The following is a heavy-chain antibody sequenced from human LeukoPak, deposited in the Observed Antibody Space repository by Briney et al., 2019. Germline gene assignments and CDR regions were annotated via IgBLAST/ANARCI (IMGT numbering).Heavy chain of an antibody. Sequence: PGGSLRLSCAASGFTFSIYTMNWVRQAPGKGLEWVSIIIYNGDTKYYADSVQGRFTISRDNSKNTVYLQMNSLRAEDTAIYYCAKDGHCPALCTTQIAVAGYNDNWGQGTLVTVSS. V-gene: IGHV3-23*01. CDR1: GFTFSIYT. CDR3: AKDGHCPALCTTQIAVAGYNDN. J-gene: IGHJ4*02. D-gene: IGHD6-19*01. CDR2: IIYNGDTK.